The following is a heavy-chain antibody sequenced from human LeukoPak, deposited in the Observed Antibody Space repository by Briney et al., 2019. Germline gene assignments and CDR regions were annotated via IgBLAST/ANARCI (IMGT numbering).Heavy chain of an antibody. V-gene: IGHV4-34*01. J-gene: IGHJ6*03. CDR2: INHSGST. D-gene: IGHD6-19*01. CDR3: ARLRQWLVPTWGYYYYMDV. Sequence: SETLSLTCAVYGGSFSGYYWSWIRQPPGKGLEWIGEINHSGSTNYNPSLKSRVTISVDTSKNQFSLKLSSVTAADTAVYYCARLRQWLVPTWGYYYYMDVWGKGTTVTISS. CDR1: GGSFSGYY.